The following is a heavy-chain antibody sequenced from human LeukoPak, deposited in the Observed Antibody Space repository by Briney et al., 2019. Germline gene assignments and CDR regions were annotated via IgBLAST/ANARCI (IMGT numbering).Heavy chain of an antibody. CDR2: IYYSGST. Sequence: SETLSLTCTVSGVSISSTSYYWGWIRQPPGKGLEWIGTIYYSGSTYYNPSLKSRVTISVDTSKNQLSLKVSSVTAADTAVYYCARSGDYYDSAGYYRLFDYWGQGSLVTVSS. J-gene: IGHJ4*02. V-gene: IGHV4-39*01. D-gene: IGHD3-22*01. CDR3: ARSGDYYDSAGYYRLFDY. CDR1: GVSISSTSYY.